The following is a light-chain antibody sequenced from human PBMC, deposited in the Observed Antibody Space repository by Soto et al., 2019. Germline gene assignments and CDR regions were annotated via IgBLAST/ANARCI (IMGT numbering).Light chain of an antibody. Sequence: EIVLTQSPGTLSLSPGERATLSCRASQSVSSNYLAWYQEKPGQAPRLLIYGASSRATGIPDRFSGSGSGTDFTLTISRLEAEDFAVYYCQQYGSSRTFGQGTKV. CDR1: QSVSSNY. CDR2: GAS. V-gene: IGKV3-20*01. J-gene: IGKJ1*01. CDR3: QQYGSSRT.